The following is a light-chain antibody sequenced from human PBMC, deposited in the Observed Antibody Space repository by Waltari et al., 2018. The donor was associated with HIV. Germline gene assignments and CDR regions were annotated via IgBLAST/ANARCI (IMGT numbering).Light chain of an antibody. CDR3: QQLDGYPFT. J-gene: IGKJ3*01. V-gene: IGKV1-9*01. CDR1: QGISNY. CDR2: AAS. Sequence: DIQLTQSPSFLSSSVGDRVPITSRASQGISNYLAWYQQKAGKAPKRLIFAASTLQSGVPSRFSGSGSGTDFALTISSLQPEDFATYYCQQLDGYPFTFGPGTKVDIK.